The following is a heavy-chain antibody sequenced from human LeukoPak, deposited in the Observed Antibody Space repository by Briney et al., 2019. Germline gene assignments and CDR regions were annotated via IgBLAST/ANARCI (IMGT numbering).Heavy chain of an antibody. J-gene: IGHJ4*02. CDR3: ARVGGYRGGSYYGPLYYFDY. CDR2: IKQDGSEK. D-gene: IGHD1-26*01. Sequence: GGSQRLSCAASGFTFSSYWMSWVRQAPGKGLEWVANIKQDGSEKYYVDSEKGRFTISRDNAKNSLYLQMNSLRAEDTAVYYCARVGGYRGGSYYGPLYYFDYWGQGTLVTVSS. CDR1: GFTFSSYW. V-gene: IGHV3-7*01.